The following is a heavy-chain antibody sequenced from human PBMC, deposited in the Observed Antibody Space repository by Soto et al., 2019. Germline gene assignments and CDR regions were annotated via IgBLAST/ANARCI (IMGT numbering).Heavy chain of an antibody. Sequence: PGGSLRLSCAASGFTFRSYAMSWVRQAPGKGLEWVSAISGSGGSTYYADSVKCRFTISRDNSKNTLYLQLISVTPADTAVYYCARDPPDFLSSFDYWGRGTLVTVSS. CDR3: ARDPPDFLSSFDY. J-gene: IGHJ4*02. V-gene: IGHV3-23*01. D-gene: IGHD3-10*01. CDR1: GFTFRSYA. CDR2: ISGSGGST.